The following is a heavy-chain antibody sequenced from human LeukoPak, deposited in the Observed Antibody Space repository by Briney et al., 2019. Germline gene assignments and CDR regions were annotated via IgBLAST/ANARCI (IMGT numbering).Heavy chain of an antibody. D-gene: IGHD3-10*01. CDR3: GYGSGILFPRYYFDY. V-gene: IGHV3-23*01. Sequence: GWSLRLSRVYSGFIFSSYPMNWLRQAPAKGVDGVSAISYTGADTFYAGSVQGRLTISRDNYKYTLHQQLTPLTVPDTPVYYRGYGSGILFPRYYFDYWGQGALVAGSS. J-gene: IGHJ4*01. CDR1: GFIFSSYP. CDR2: ISYTGADT.